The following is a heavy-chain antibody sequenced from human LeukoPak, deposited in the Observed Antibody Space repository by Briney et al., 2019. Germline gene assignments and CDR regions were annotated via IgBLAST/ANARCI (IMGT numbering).Heavy chain of an antibody. V-gene: IGHV3-21*01. Sequence: GGSLRLSCAASGFTFSSYSMNWVRQAPGKGLEWVSSISSSSSYIYYADSVKGRFTISRDNAKNSLYLQMNSLRAEDTAVYYCAGAYCSSTSCSYYYYGMDVWGQGTTVTVSS. CDR2: ISSSSSYI. D-gene: IGHD2-2*01. J-gene: IGHJ6*02. CDR1: GFTFSSYS. CDR3: AGAYCSSTSCSYYYYGMDV.